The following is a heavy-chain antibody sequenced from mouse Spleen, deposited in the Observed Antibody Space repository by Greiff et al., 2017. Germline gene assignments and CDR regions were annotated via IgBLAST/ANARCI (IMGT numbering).Heavy chain of an antibody. J-gene: IGHJ4*01. CDR3: ARADYYGSSPYAMDY. D-gene: IGHD1-1*01. V-gene: IGHV1-54*01. Sequence: LVESGAELVRPGTSVKVSCKASGYAFTNYLIEWVKQRPGQGLEWIGVINPGSGGTNYNEKFKGKATLTADKSSSTAYMQLSSLTSDDSAVYFCARADYYGSSPYAMDYWGQGTSVTVSS. CDR1: GYAFTNYL. CDR2: INPGSGGT.